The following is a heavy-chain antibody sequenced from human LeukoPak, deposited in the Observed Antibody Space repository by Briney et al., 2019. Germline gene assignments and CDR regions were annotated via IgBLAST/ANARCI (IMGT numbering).Heavy chain of an antibody. CDR1: GGSFSGYY. J-gene: IGHJ5*02. CDR2: INHSGST. CDR3: ASEDHQHVDTAMETRWFDP. D-gene: IGHD5-18*01. Sequence: SETLSLTCAVYGGSFSGYYWSWIRQPPGKGLEWIGEINHSGSTNYNPSLKSRVTISVDTSKNQFSLKLSSVTAADTAVYYCASEDHQHVDTAMETRWFDPWGLGTLVTVSS. V-gene: IGHV4-34*01.